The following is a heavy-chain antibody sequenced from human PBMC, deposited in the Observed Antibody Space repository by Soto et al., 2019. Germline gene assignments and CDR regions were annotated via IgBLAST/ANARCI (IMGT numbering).Heavy chain of an antibody. Sequence: PGESLKISCNGSGYSFTSYWIGWVRQMPGKGLEWMGIIYPGDSDTRYSPSFQGQVTISADKSISTAYLQWSSLKASDTAMYYCARPASRGLAPTGYYYYGMDVWGQGTTVTVSS. V-gene: IGHV5-51*01. CDR1: GYSFTSYW. J-gene: IGHJ6*02. CDR2: IYPGDSDT. CDR3: ARPASRGLAPTGYYYYGMDV. D-gene: IGHD3-16*01.